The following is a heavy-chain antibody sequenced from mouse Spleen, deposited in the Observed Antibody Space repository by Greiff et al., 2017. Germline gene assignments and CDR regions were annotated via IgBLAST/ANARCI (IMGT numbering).Heavy chain of an antibody. CDR2: ISNGGGST. D-gene: IGHD1-1*01. Sequence: EVKLVESGGGLVQPGGSLKLSCATSGFTFSDYYMYWVRQTPEKRLEWVAYISNGGGSTYYPDTVKGRFTISRDNAKNTLYLQMSRLKSEDTAMYYCARRRAYYGSSYYAMDYWGQGTSVTVSS. V-gene: IGHV5-12*02. J-gene: IGHJ4*01. CDR3: ARRRAYYGSSYYAMDY. CDR1: GFTFSDYY.